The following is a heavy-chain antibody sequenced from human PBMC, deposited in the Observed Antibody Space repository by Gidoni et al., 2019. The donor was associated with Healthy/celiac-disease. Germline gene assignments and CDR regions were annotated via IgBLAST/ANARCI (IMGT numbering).Heavy chain of an antibody. CDR1: GFTFSTDS. D-gene: IGHD3-22*01. CDR3: ARDKRHYYDSSGYYYGD. V-gene: IGHV3-21*01. CDR2: ISSSSSYI. J-gene: IGHJ4*02. Sequence: EVQLVESGGGLVKPGGSLRLSGSASGFTFSTDSMNWVRQAPGKGPEWVSSISSSSSYIYYAGSVKGRFTISRDNAKNSLYLQRNSLRAEDTAVYYCARDKRHYYDSSGYYYGDWGQGTLVTVSS.